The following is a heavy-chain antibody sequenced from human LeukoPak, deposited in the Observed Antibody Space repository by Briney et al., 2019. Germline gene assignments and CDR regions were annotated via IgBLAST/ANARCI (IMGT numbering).Heavy chain of an antibody. D-gene: IGHD5-18*01. CDR3: ARTPSDTAMIDC. J-gene: IGHJ4*02. CDR2: THYRSKWYN. Sequence: SQTLSLTCAISGDSVSNNNVAWNWIRQSPSRGLEWLGRTHYRSKWYNEYAVSVKSRITINPDTSKNQFSLQLNSVTPEDTAVYYCARTPSDTAMIDCWGQGTLVTVSS. CDR1: GDSVSNNNVA. V-gene: IGHV6-1*01.